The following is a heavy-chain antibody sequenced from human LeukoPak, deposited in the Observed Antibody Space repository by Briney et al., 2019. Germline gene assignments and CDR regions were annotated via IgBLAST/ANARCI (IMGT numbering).Heavy chain of an antibody. CDR2: IRSSSSYI. D-gene: IGHD3-16*01. CDR1: GFTFSSYW. Sequence: PGGSLRLSCAASGFTFSSYWMHWVRQAPGKGLEWVSSIRSSSSYIYYADSLKGRFTISRDNAKNSVYLQMNSLRPEDTAVYYCARGIDDYIWGSPIDYWGQGTLVTVSS. V-gene: IGHV3-21*01. CDR3: ARGIDDYIWGSPIDY. J-gene: IGHJ4*02.